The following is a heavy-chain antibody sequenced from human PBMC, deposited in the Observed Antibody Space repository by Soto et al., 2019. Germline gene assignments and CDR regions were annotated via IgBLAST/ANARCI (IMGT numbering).Heavy chain of an antibody. CDR1: GGSISSGDYY. V-gene: IGHV4-30-4*01. D-gene: IGHD3-22*01. Sequence: PSETLSLTCTVSGGSISSGDYYWSWIRQPPGKGLEWIGYIYYSGSTYYNPSLKSRVTISVDTSKNQFPLKLSSVTAADTAVYYCARVPSSYDSSGYHDAFDIWGQGTMVTVSS. J-gene: IGHJ3*02. CDR2: IYYSGST. CDR3: ARVPSSYDSSGYHDAFDI.